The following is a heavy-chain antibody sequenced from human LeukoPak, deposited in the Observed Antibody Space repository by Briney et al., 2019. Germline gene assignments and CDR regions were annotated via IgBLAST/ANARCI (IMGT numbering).Heavy chain of an antibody. CDR3: ASLLTPYHGSGGGGMDV. Sequence: GGSLRLSCAASGFTVSDYYMNWIRQAPGKGLEWVSYIDRSGTYTNYADSVKGRFTISRDNAKDTLYLQMTSLRVEDTAVYSCASLLTPYHGSGGGGMDVWGQGTTVTVSS. CDR1: GFTVSDYY. D-gene: IGHD3-10*01. CDR2: IDRSGTYT. V-gene: IGHV3-11*06. J-gene: IGHJ6*02.